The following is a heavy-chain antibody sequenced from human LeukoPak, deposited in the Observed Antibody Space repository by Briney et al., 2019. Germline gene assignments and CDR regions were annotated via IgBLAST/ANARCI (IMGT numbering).Heavy chain of an antibody. CDR3: ARGYSGYDLEDY. CDR1: GGSFSDDY. CDR2: INHSGST. J-gene: IGHJ4*02. V-gene: IGHV4-34*01. D-gene: IGHD5-12*01. Sequence: PSETLSLTCAVYGGSFSDDYWSWIRRPPGKGLEWIGEINHSGSTNYNPSLESRVTISVDTSKNQFSLKLSSVTAADTAVYYCARGYSGYDLEDYWGQGTLVTVSS.